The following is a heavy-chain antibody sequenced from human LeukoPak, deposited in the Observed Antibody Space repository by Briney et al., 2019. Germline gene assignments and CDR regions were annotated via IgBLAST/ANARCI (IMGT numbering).Heavy chain of an antibody. CDR1: GGSISSGSW. V-gene: IGHV4-4*02. D-gene: IGHD1-7*01. CDR3: ARVLSRDWNYVND. J-gene: IGHJ4*02. CDR2: IHHSGST. Sequence: SETLSLTCAVSGGSISSGSWWGWIRQPPGKGLEWIGEIHHSGSTNYNPSLKSRVTLSVDKSKNQLPLRLTSVTAADTAVYYCARVLSRDWNYVNDWGQGTLVTVSS.